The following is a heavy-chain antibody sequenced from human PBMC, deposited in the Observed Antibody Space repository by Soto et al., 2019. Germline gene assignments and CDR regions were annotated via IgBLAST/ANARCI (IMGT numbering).Heavy chain of an antibody. CDR2: INPSGGST. V-gene: IGHV1-46*03. D-gene: IGHD3-3*01. CDR1: GYTFTSYY. J-gene: IGHJ6*03. CDR3: ASWSGYLDYYYYYYMDV. Sequence: GASVKVSCKASGYTFTSYYMHWVRQAPGQGLEWMGIINPSGGSTSYAQKFQGRVTMTRDTSTSTVYMELSSLRSEDTAVYYCASWSGYLDYYYYYYMDVWGKGTTVTVSS.